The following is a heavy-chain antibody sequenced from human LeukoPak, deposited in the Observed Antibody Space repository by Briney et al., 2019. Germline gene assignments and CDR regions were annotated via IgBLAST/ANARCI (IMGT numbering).Heavy chain of an antibody. CDR1: GVSISSSEW. CDR2: IHRDGRT. V-gene: IGHV4-4*02. CDR3: GKTDIYFNPIEY. D-gene: IGHD3-9*01. Sequence: SETLSLTCAVSGVSISSSEWWIWVRRPPEQGLEWIGEIHRDGRTRYNPSLKSRVTMSMDYSKNQFSLSVTSVTAADTAIYYCGKTDIYFNPIEYWGPGSLVTVSS. J-gene: IGHJ4*02.